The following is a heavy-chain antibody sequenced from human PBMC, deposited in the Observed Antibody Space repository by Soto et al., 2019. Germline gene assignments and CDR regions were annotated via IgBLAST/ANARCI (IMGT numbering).Heavy chain of an antibody. V-gene: IGHV3-21*01. CDR2: ISSSSSYI. Sequence: PGGSLRLSCAASGFTFSNYSMNWVRQAPGKGLEWVSSISSSSSYIYYTDSVKGRFTISRDNAKNSLYLQMNSLRAEDTAVYYYARELGQKFDYWGQGTLVTVSS. CDR3: ARELGQKFDY. CDR1: GFTFSNYS. J-gene: IGHJ4*02.